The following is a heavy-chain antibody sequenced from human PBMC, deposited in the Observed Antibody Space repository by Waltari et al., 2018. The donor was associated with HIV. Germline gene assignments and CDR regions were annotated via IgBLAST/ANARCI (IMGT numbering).Heavy chain of an antibody. CDR2: LYVPTTGTDR. V-gene: IGHV3-53*03. Sequence: EVQLVESGGGLFRPGGSLRFTCAVAGSNLSSDYMTWVRQPPGKGLEWVSTLYVPTTGTDRFYAPSVKGRFTISRDNSENTLYLQMSGLRAEDTAIYYCVRGSLMTTAAPWGQGTLVTVSS. D-gene: IGHD4-17*01. CDR3: VRGSLMTTAAP. J-gene: IGHJ5*02. CDR1: GSNLSSDY.